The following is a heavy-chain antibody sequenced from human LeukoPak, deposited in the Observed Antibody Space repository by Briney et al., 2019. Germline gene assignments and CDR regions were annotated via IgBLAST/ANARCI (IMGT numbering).Heavy chain of an antibody. D-gene: IGHD1-14*01. CDR3: ARAYKASPLHNAIDS. CDR1: GGSFSCYF. Sequence: SETLSLTCAVYGGSFSCYFWSWIRQTPGKGLEWIGETDHSGTTNYSPSLKSRVIISPDTSKSQFSLKVNSVTAADTAVYYCARAYKASPLHNAIDSWGQGTLVTVSS. J-gene: IGHJ4*02. CDR2: TDHSGTT. V-gene: IGHV4-34*01.